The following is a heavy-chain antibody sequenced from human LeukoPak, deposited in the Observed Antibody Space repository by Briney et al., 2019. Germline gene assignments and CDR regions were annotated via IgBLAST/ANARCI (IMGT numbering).Heavy chain of an antibody. CDR3: ARNLIPEQLVLNF. D-gene: IGHD6-13*01. Sequence: SETLSLTCTVSGGSISSSSYYWGWIRQPPGKGLEWIGSIYYSGSTYYNPSLKSRVTISVDTSKNQFSLKLSSVTAADTAVYYCARNLIPEQLVLNFWGQGTLVTVSS. CDR1: GGSISSSSYY. V-gene: IGHV4-39*07. J-gene: IGHJ4*02. CDR2: IYYSGST.